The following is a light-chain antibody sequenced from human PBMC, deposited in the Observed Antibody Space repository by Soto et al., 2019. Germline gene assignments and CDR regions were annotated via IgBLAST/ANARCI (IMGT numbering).Light chain of an antibody. CDR1: QSISAW. J-gene: IGKJ1*01. Sequence: DIQMTQSPSTLSASVGDRVTITFRASQSISAWLAWYQQKPGKAPKLLIYKASTLESGVPSRFSGSGSGTEFTLTISSLQPDDFAPYYCQQYNSDSRTFGQGTKVEIK. CDR3: QQYNSDSRT. V-gene: IGKV1-5*03. CDR2: KAS.